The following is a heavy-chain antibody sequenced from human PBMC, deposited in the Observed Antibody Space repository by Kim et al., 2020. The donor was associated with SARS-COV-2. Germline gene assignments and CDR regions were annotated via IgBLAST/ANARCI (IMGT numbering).Heavy chain of an antibody. J-gene: IGHJ4*02. CDR3: ARKYDFWSGYYPTFFDY. V-gene: IGHV4-39*01. D-gene: IGHD3-3*01. CDR1: GGSISSSSYY. Sequence: SETLSLTCTVSGGSISSSSYYWGWIRQPPGKGLEWIGSIYYSGSTYYNPSLKSRVTISVDTSKNQFSLKLSSVTAADTAVYYCARKYDFWSGYYPTFFDYWGQGTLVTVSS. CDR2: IYYSGST.